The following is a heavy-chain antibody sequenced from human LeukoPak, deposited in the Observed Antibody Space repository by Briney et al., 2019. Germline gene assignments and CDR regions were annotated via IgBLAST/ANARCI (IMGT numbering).Heavy chain of an antibody. CDR3: ARLGYYYDSSGYLDAFDI. J-gene: IGHJ3*02. CDR1: GFTFSSYS. Sequence: SGGSLRLSCAASGFTFSSYSMNWVRQAPGKGLEWVSSISSSSSYIYYADSVKGRFTISRDNAKNTLYLQMNSLRAEDTAEYYCARLGYYYDSSGYLDAFDIWGQGTMVTVSS. V-gene: IGHV3-21*01. D-gene: IGHD3-22*01. CDR2: ISSSSSYI.